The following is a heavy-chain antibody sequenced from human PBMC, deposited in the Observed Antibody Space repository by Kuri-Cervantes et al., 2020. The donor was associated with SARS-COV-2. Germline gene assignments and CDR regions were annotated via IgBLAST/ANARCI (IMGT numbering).Heavy chain of an antibody. V-gene: IGHV3-30*18. J-gene: IGHJ4*02. Sequence: GESLKIPCVASGFNFSTTDMPWVRQAPGKGLEWVTFISSDGKNKKCMAAGKGRFTISRDNSQNTLHLQMKSLRDEDTAIYYCAKDRAGVHDFWGQGTLVTVSS. CDR1: GFNFSTTD. CDR3: AKDRAGVHDF. D-gene: IGHD2-21*01. CDR2: ISSDGKNK.